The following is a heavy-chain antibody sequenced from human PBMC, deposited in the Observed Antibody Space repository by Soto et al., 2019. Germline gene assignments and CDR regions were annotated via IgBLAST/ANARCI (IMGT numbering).Heavy chain of an antibody. CDR1: GLPFSSHA. CDR3: ANEIRPKDY. J-gene: IGHJ4*02. CDR2: ISISGGNT. Sequence: EVQLLESGGGLVPPGGSLRLSCAASGLPFSSHAMSWVRHAPVKGLEWVSSISISGGNTYYADSVRGRFTISRDNSKNTLYLHMNSLTAEDTARYYCANEIRPKDYWGQGTLVTVSS. V-gene: IGHV3-23*01. D-gene: IGHD4-17*01.